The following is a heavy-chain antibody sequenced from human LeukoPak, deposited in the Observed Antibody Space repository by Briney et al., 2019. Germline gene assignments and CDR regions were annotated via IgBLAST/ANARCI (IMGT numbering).Heavy chain of an antibody. CDR3: ARAPITSPFYFDY. V-gene: IGHV3-20*04. J-gene: IGHJ4*02. D-gene: IGHD2-2*01. CDR2: INWSGGST. Sequence: GGSLRLSCSASGFAFDEHGMSWVRQVPGKGLEWVSGINWSGGSTGYADPLRGRFTISRDNAKNSLYLQMDSLRAEDTALYYCARAPITSPFYFDYWGQGTLVTVSS. CDR1: GFAFDEHG.